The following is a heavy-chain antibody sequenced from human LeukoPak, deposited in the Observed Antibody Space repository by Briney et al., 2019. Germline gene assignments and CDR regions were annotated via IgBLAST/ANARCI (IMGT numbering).Heavy chain of an antibody. J-gene: IGHJ4*02. CDR2: ISSSSSYI. CDR1: GFTFSSYS. Sequence: GGSLRLSCAASGFTFSSYSMNWVRQAPGKGLEWVSSISSSSSYIYYADSVKGRFTISRDNAKNPLYLQMNSLRAEDTAVYYCARDGLGYCSGGSCYGDFDYWGQGTLVTVSS. CDR3: ARDGLGYCSGGSCYGDFDY. D-gene: IGHD2-15*01. V-gene: IGHV3-21*01.